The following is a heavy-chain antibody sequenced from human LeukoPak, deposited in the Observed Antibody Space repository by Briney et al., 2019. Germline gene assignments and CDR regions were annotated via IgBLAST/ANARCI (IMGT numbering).Heavy chain of an antibody. CDR2: INAGNGNT. V-gene: IGHV1-3*01. CDR3: ARERAGELCDY. J-gene: IGHJ4*02. CDR1: GYTFTSYA. Sequence: ASVKVSCKASGYTFTSYAVHWVRQAPGQRLEWMGWINAGNGNTKYSQKFQGRVTITRDTSASTAYMELSSLRSEDTAVYYCARERAGELCDYWGQGTLVTVSS. D-gene: IGHD3-10*01.